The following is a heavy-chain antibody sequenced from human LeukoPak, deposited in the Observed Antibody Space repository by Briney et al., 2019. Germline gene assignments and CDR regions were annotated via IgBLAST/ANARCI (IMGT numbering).Heavy chain of an antibody. CDR1: GYTFTGYY. D-gene: IGHD3-22*01. J-gene: IGHJ5*02. CDR3: ARDHKITMIVGGATDWFDP. Sequence: GASVKVSCKASGYTFTGYYMHWVRQAPGQGLEWMGWINPNSGGTSYAQKFQGRVTMTRDTSISTAYMELSRLRSDDTAVYYCARDHKITMIVGGATDWFDPWGQGTLVTVSS. V-gene: IGHV1-2*02. CDR2: INPNSGGT.